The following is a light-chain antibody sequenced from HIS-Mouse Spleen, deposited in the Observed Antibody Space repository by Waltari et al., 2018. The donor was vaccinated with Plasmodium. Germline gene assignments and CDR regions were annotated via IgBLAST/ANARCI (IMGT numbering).Light chain of an antibody. J-gene: IGKJ1*01. V-gene: IGKV1-39*01. CDR2: SAS. CDR3: QQRYSTPPGT. CDR1: QSISSY. Sequence: DIQMTQSPSSLSASVGDRVTITCLARQSISSYLNWYQQKPGKAPKLLIYSASSLQRGVPKSLRSSGYGTGYTLTNSRLQPEDCATYYCQQRYSTPPGTCGQGTKVESK.